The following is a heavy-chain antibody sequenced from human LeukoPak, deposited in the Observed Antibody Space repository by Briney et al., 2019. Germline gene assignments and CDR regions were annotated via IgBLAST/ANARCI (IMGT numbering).Heavy chain of an antibody. CDR2: INHGGST. CDR1: GESFSGFY. V-gene: IGHV4-34*01. Sequence: SETLSLTRAVYGESFSGFYWSWIRQSPGKGLEWIGEINHGGSTNYNPSLKTRVTISVDTSKNQFSLKLRSVTAADTAVYYCARHYGSGSYYKYWGQGTRVTVSS. D-gene: IGHD3-10*01. CDR3: ARHYGSGSYYKY. J-gene: IGHJ4*02.